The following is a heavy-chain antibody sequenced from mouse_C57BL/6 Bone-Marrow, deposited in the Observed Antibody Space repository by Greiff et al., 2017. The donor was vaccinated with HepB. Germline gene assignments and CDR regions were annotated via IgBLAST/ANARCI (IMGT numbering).Heavy chain of an antibody. J-gene: IGHJ2*01. CDR3: ARSGLPNFDY. Sequence: VQLQQPGAELVKPGASVKMSCKASGYTFTSYWITWVKQRPGQGLEWIGRIDPNSGGTKYNEKFKSKATLTVDKPSSTAYMQLSSLTSEDSAVYYCARSGLPNFDYWGQGTTLTVSS. D-gene: IGHD2-2*01. CDR2: IDPNSGGT. CDR1: GYTFTSYW. V-gene: IGHV1-72*01.